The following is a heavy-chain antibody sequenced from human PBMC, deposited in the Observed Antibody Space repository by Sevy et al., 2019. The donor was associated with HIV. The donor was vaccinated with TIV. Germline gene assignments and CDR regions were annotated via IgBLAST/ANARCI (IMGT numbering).Heavy chain of an antibody. V-gene: IGHV3-21*06. CDR3: ARGDYYGSLYYFDL. D-gene: IGHD3-10*01. J-gene: IGHJ4*02. Sequence: GGSLRLSCAASGFTFNSYFMNWVRQTPGKGLEWVSSISSVSTYIFYAASVKGRFTISRDNAHNSLYLEMNGLRAEDMAIYYCARGDYYGSLYYFDLWSQGILVTVSS. CDR2: ISSVSTYI. CDR1: GFTFNSYF.